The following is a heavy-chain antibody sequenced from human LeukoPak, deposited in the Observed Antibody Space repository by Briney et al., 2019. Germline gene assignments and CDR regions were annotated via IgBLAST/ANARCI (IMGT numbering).Heavy chain of an antibody. CDR2: IYPGDSDT. CDR3: ARHRSPSRDGMDV. V-gene: IGHV5-51*01. Sequence: GESLKISCKGSGYSFTSYWIGWVRQMPGKGLGWMGIIYPGDSDTRYSPSFQGQVTISADKSISTAYLQWSSLKASDTAMYYCARHRSPSRDGMDVWGQGTTVTVSS. J-gene: IGHJ6*02. CDR1: GYSFTSYW. D-gene: IGHD6-19*01.